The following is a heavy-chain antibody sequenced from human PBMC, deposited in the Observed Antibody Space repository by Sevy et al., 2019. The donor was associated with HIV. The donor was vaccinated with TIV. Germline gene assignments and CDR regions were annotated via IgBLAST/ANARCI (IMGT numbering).Heavy chain of an antibody. CDR3: ARDLPPSATTVAHFDY. J-gene: IGHJ4*02. D-gene: IGHD4-17*01. CDR2: ITNSGSAE. V-gene: IGHV3-48*03. Sequence: GGSLRLSCAASGFTFSSYEMNWVRQAPGKGLKWVSYITNSGSAEYYSDSVRGRFTISRDNTKNSLYLQMNSLRAEDTALYYCARDLPPSATTVAHFDYWGRRTLVTVSS. CDR1: GFTFSSYE.